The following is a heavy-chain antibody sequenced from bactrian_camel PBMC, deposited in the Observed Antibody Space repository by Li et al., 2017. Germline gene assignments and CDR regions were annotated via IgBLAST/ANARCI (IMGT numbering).Heavy chain of an antibody. Sequence: HVQLVESGGGSVQAGGSLRLSCTASRRATASIYCMAWFRRAPGKEREGVAHIDSDGKWYAESLKGRFTVSRDTAKDTLYLQMDSLEPDDTAMYYCAADTLAATFGASWATWARPAKYTYWGQGTQVTVS. D-gene: IGHD1*01. CDR2: IDSDGK. CDR1: RRATASIYC. V-gene: IGHV3S57*01. J-gene: IGHJ4*01. CDR3: AADTLAATFGASWATWARPAKYTY.